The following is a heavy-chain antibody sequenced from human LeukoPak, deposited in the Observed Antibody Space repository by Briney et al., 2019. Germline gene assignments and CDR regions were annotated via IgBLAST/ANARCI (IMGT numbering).Heavy chain of an antibody. D-gene: IGHD2-2*01. Sequence: GGSLRLSCAASGFAFDTYSMTWVRQAPGKGLEWVSSISSWSSFIYSADSVTGRFAISRDNAKNSLYLQMNSLRAEDTAVYYCARAGSTNSWFDPWGQGTLVIVSS. CDR1: GFAFDTYS. J-gene: IGHJ5*02. CDR2: ISSWSSFI. V-gene: IGHV3-21*01. CDR3: ARAGSTNSWFDP.